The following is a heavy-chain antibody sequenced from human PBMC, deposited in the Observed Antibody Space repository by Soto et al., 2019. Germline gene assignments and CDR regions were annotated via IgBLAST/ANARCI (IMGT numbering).Heavy chain of an antibody. D-gene: IGHD2-8*01. CDR3: ARTPRDSYVNGGSGSSDI. CDR2: LYHTGST. Sequence: QVQLQESGPGLVKPSQTLSLTCSVSGDSISGGGYYWTWIRQLPGRGLEWIAYLYHTGSTYYNPSLKSRVTISIDTSKNQFSLQLNSVTAADTAIYYCARTPRDSYVNGGSGSSDIWGQGTKVTVSS. J-gene: IGHJ3*02. CDR1: GDSISGGGYY. V-gene: IGHV4-31*03.